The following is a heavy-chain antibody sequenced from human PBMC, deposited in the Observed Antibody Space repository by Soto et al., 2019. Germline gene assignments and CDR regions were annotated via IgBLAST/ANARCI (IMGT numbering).Heavy chain of an antibody. J-gene: IGHJ3*02. CDR1: GGSFSTTHR. D-gene: IGHD1-26*01. CDR3: ARGRGGTYDAFDI. Sequence: QVQLQESGPEVVKPSGTLSLSCAVSGGSFSTTHRWTWVRQAPGKGLEWIGEVYDSGNTNYSPSLKSRVTISQDKSKTEFYLKLTSVTAADTAVYYCARGRGGTYDAFDIWGQGTLVTVSS. CDR2: VYDSGNT. V-gene: IGHV4-4*02.